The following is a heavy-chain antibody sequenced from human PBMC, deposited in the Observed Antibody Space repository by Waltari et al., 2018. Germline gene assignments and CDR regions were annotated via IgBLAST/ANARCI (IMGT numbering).Heavy chain of an antibody. CDR3: ATSGRSSWYGLRYYYMDV. Sequence: QLQLQESGPGLVKPSETLSLTGTVSGGSISSSSYYWGWIRQPPGKGLGWIGSIYYSGITYYNPSLKSRVTISVDTSKNQFSLKLSSVTAADTAVYYCATSGRSSWYGLRYYYMDVWGKGTTVTVSS. V-gene: IGHV4-39*01. CDR1: GGSISSSSYY. J-gene: IGHJ6*03. D-gene: IGHD6-13*01. CDR2: IYYSGIT.